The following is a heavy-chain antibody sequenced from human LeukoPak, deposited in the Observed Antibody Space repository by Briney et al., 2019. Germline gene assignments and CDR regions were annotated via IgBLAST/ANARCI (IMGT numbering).Heavy chain of an antibody. CDR1: GYTFTGYY. D-gene: IGHD3-16*02. CDR3: AKGGYLIEKNYDY. Sequence: GASVKVSCKASGYTFTGYYMHWVRQAPGQGLEWMGWINPNSGGTNYAQKFQGRVTMTRDTSISTAYMELSKLRSDDTAVYYCAKGGYLIEKNYDYWGQGTLVTVSS. V-gene: IGHV1-2*02. J-gene: IGHJ4*02. CDR2: INPNSGGT.